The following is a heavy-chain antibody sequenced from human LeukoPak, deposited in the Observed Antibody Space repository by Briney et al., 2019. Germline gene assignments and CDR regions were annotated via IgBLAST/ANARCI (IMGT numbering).Heavy chain of an antibody. J-gene: IGHJ4*02. CDR3: AKATLPTCGGARCYYFDN. V-gene: IGHV3-23*01. CDR1: GFTFTSYA. CDR2: FSGSVDTT. Sequence: GGSLRLSCAASGFTFTSYAMSWVRQTPGKGLEWVSTFSGSVDTTYYADSVKGRFTISRDSSKNTLDLQMNSLGAEDTAVYYCAKATLPTCGGARCYYFDNWGQGTLVTVSS. D-gene: IGHD2-15*01.